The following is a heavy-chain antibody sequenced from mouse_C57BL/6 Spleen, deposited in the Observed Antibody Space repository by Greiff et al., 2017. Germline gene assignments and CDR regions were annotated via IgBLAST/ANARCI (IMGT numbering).Heavy chain of an antibody. CDR2: IDPANGNT. CDR3: ALDSSGSPFAY. V-gene: IGHV14-3*01. CDR1: GFNIKHTY. J-gene: IGHJ3*01. Sequence: VQLQQSVAELVRPGASVKLSCTASGFNIKHTYMHWVKQRPEQGLEWIGRIDPANGNTKYAPKFQGKATITADTSSNTAYLQLSSLTSEDTAIYYCALDSSGSPFAYWGQGTLVTVSA. D-gene: IGHD3-2*02.